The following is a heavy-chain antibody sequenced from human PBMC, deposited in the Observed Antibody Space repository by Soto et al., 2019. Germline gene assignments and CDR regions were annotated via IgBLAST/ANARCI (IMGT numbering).Heavy chain of an antibody. D-gene: IGHD3-22*01. V-gene: IGHV3-21*01. CDR2: ISSSSSYI. CDR1: GFTFSSYS. J-gene: IGHJ5*02. Sequence: EVQLVESGGGLVKPGGSLRLSCAASGFTFSSYSMNWVRQAPGKGLEWVSSISSSSSYIYYADSVKGRFTISRDNAKNSMYLQMNSLRAEDTAVYYCARDSPVYYYDSSGYSNWFDPWGQGTLVTVSS. CDR3: ARDSPVYYYDSSGYSNWFDP.